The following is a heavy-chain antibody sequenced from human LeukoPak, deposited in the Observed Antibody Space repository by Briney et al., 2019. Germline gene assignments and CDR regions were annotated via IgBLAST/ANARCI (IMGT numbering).Heavy chain of an antibody. CDR1: GFTFSSSW. J-gene: IGHJ4*02. V-gene: IGHV3-7*04. Sequence: GGSLRLSCATSGFTFSSSWMSWVRQAPGKGLECVANIKEDGREKYYVDSVKGRFTISRDNAKNSLYLQMNSLRAEDTAIYYCTRVGYIDEGIDYWGQGTLVTVSS. D-gene: IGHD5-24*01. CDR3: TRVGYIDEGIDY. CDR2: IKEDGREK.